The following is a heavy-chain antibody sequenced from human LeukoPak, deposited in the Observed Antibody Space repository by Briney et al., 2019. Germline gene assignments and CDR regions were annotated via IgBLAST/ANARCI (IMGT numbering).Heavy chain of an antibody. Sequence: SETLSLTCTVCGGSISSSNSQWGWVRQPPGEGVEWIVTIYYSGSTYYNPSLKSRVTISVDTSKNQFSLNLSSVTATDTAVYYCARQAKAVVQYIDFDFWGQGTLVTVSS. CDR2: IYYSGST. CDR3: ARQAKAVVQYIDFDF. CDR1: GGSISSSNSQ. V-gene: IGHV4-39*01. D-gene: IGHD2-21*01. J-gene: IGHJ4*02.